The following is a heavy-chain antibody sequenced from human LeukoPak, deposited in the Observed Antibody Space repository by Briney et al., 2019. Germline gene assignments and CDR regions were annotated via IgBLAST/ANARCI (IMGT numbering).Heavy chain of an antibody. D-gene: IGHD2-2*01. V-gene: IGHV4-39*07. J-gene: IGHJ4*02. CDR2: IYYSGST. CDR1: GGSISSSSYY. Sequence: SETLSLTCTVSGGSISSSSYYWGWIRQPPGKGLEWIGSIYYSGSTYYNPSLKSRVTISVDTSKNQFSLKLSSVTAADTAVYYCARWGVVPAATSDYWGQGTLVTVSS. CDR3: ARWGVVPAATSDY.